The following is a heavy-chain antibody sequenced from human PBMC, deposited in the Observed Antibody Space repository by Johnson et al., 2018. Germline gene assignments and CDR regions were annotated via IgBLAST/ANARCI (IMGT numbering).Heavy chain of an antibody. CDR1: GFTFSDYT. CDR3: AKSGGLVTYFFHY. Sequence: QVQLVESGGGLVKPGGSLRFSCAASGFTFSDYTMNWVRQAPGKGLEWMGVISFDGSNKYTADSVKGRFSISRDDSKNTLYLQMNSLRAEDTAIYYCAKSGGLVTYFFHYWGQGTLVTVSP. CDR2: ISFDGSNK. J-gene: IGHJ4*02. D-gene: IGHD4-23*01. V-gene: IGHV3-30*18.